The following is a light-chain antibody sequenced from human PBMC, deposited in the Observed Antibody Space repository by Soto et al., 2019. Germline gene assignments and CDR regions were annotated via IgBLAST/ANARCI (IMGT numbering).Light chain of an antibody. J-gene: IGKJ1*01. CDR2: GTS. Sequence: IQMTQSPSTLSASVGDRVTITCRASQAISNFLAWYQQKPGKVPKLLLYGTSTLPSGVPSQFSGSGSGTDFTLTISSLQPEDVATYYCQNYHSAPWTFGQGTKVEIK. V-gene: IGKV1-27*01. CDR1: QAISNF. CDR3: QNYHSAPWT.